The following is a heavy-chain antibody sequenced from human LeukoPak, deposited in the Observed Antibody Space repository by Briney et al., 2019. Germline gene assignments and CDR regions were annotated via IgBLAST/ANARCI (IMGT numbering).Heavy chain of an antibody. D-gene: IGHD2-2*02. J-gene: IGHJ5*02. CDR2: INPNSGGT. V-gene: IGHV1-2*02. CDR1: GYTFTGYY. CDR3: ARGDIVVVPAAITNWFDP. Sequence: ASVEVSCKASGYTFTGYYMHWVRQAPGQGLEWMGWINPNSGGTNYAQKFQGRVTMTRDTSISTAYMGLSRLRSDDTAVYYCARGDIVVVPAAITNWFDPWGQGTLVTVSS.